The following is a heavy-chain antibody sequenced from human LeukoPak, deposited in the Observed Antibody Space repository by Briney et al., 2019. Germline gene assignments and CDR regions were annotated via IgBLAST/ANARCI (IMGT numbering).Heavy chain of an antibody. CDR2: ISSGSGSI. J-gene: IGHJ4*02. V-gene: IGHV3-48*01. D-gene: IGHD4-17*01. CDR1: GFTFSSYS. Sequence: GGSLRLSCAASGFTFSSYSMNWVRQAPGKGLEWVSHISSGSGSISYADSVKGRFTISRDNSKDTLYLQMNTLRAEDTAVYYCAKTPPTDYWGQGTLVTVSS. CDR3: AKTPPTDY.